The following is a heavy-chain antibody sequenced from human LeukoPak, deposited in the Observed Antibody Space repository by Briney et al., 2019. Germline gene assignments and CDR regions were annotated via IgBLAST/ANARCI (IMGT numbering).Heavy chain of an antibody. J-gene: IGHJ3*02. CDR2: IIPIFGTA. CDR3: AGIRDCSSTSCYKMGAFDI. CDR1: GGTFSSYA. V-gene: IGHV1-69*05. D-gene: IGHD2-2*02. Sequence: GASVKVSCKASGGTFSSYAISWVRQAPGQGLEWMGGIIPIFGTANYAQKFQGRVTITTDESTSTAYMELSSLRSEDTAVYYCAGIRDCSSTSCYKMGAFDIWGQGTMVTVSS.